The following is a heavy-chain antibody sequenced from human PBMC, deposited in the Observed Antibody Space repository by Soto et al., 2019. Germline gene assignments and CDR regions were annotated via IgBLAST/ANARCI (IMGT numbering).Heavy chain of an antibody. CDR1: GYYFTTYG. V-gene: IGHV1-18*01. CDR3: ARGRYGDY. J-gene: IGHJ4*02. Sequence: QVHLVQSGAEVKKPGASVKVSCQGSGYYFTTYGSPWVRQAPGQGLEWMGWISAHNGNTNYAQKLQGRVTVTSDTSTSTAYMELRSLRYDDTDVYYCARGRYGDYWGQGALVTVSS. D-gene: IGHD1-1*01. CDR2: ISAHNGNT.